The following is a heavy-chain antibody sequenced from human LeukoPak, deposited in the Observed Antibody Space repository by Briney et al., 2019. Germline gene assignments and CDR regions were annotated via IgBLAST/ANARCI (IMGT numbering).Heavy chain of an antibody. J-gene: IGHJ1*01. CDR3: AKGVDDISSTFYSFHH. Sequence: GGSLRLSCAASGFTFSSYAMNWVRQAPGKGLEWVSGISGSGDSPYYADSVKGRFTISRDNSKNTLYLQMNSLRAEDTAVYYCAKGVDDISSTFYSFHHWGQGTLVTVSS. CDR2: ISGSGDSP. CDR1: GFTFSSYA. D-gene: IGHD2/OR15-2a*01. V-gene: IGHV3-23*01.